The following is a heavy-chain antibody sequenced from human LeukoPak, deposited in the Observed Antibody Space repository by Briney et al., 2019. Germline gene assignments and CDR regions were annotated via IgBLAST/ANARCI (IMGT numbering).Heavy chain of an antibody. J-gene: IGHJ4*02. CDR3: ARDLIWGSGTHFDY. Sequence: SETLSLTCAVYGGSFSGYYWTWIRQPPGKGLEGIGEINHSGSTNYNPSLKSRVTISVDTSKNQFSLKLSSVTAADTAVYYCARDLIWGSGTHFDYWGQGTLVTVSS. CDR1: GGSFSGYY. CDR2: INHSGST. V-gene: IGHV4-34*01. D-gene: IGHD3-16*01.